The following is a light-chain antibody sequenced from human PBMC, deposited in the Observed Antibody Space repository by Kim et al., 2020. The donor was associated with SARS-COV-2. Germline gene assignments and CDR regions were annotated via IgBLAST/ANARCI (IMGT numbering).Light chain of an antibody. V-gene: IGLV3-21*04. Sequence: SYELTQPPSVSVAPGKTARITCGGNNIGSKSVHWYQQKPGQAPVLVIYYDSDRPSGIPERFSGSNSGNTATLTISRVEAGDEADYYCQVWDSSSDQALFGGGTQLTVL. CDR1: NIGSKS. J-gene: IGLJ3*02. CDR2: YDS. CDR3: QVWDSSSDQAL.